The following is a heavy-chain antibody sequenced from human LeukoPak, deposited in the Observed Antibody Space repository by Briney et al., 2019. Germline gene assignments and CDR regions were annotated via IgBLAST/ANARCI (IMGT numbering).Heavy chain of an antibody. CDR3: AKPYYYGSRSYMDY. D-gene: IGHD3-10*01. Sequence: PGGSLRLSCEASGFAFSVYAMSWLRQPPGKGLEWVSTINANSGTTSYAASVRGRFTISRDNSKNMLYLQMNSLRAEDTAVYYCAKPYYYGSRSYMDYWGLGTLVTVSS. V-gene: IGHV3-23*01. CDR1: GFAFSVYA. CDR2: INANSGTT. J-gene: IGHJ4*02.